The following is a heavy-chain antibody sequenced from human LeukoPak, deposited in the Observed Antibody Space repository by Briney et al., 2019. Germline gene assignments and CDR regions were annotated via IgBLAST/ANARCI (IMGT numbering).Heavy chain of an antibody. V-gene: IGHV3-21*01. CDR1: GFTFSSYS. CDR3: AREGPGDYYDSSGPLD. Sequence: PGGSLRLSCAASGFTFSSYSMNWVRQAPGKGLEWVPSISSSSSYIYYADSVKGRFTISRDNAKNSLYLQMNSLRAEDTAVYYCAREGPGDYYDSSGPLDWGQGTLVTVSS. CDR2: ISSSSSYI. D-gene: IGHD3-22*01. J-gene: IGHJ4*02.